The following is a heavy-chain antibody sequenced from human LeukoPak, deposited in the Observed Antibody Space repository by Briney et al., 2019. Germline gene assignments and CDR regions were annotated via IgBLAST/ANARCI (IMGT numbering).Heavy chain of an antibody. CDR1: GGSFSGYY. J-gene: IGHJ4*02. Sequence: SETLSLTRAVYGGSFSGYYWSWIRQPPGKGLEWIGEINHSGSTNYNPSLKSRVTISVDTSKNQFSLKLSSVTAADTAVYYCARQSNAQRYSSALRYWGQGTLVTVSS. D-gene: IGHD2-15*01. V-gene: IGHV4-34*01. CDR2: INHSGST. CDR3: ARQSNAQRYSSALRY.